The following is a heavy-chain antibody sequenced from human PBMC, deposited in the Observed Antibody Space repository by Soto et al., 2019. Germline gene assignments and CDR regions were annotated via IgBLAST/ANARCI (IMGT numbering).Heavy chain of an antibody. D-gene: IGHD3-16*01. CDR1: GSSVGDSSYY. J-gene: IGHJ4*02. CDR2: IYYSGNT. CDR3: ARRLFGAPFDY. Sequence: PSATLSLTCTVSGSSVGDSSYYWGWIRQSPGKGLEWIATIYYSGNTDYRPSLKSRVTISADTSKNEFSLSLRSVTAADAGVYYCARRLFGAPFDYWGRGIVVTVSS. V-gene: IGHV4-39*01.